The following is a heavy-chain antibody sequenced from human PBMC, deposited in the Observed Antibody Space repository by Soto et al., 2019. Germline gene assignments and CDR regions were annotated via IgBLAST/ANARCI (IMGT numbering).Heavy chain of an antibody. CDR3: AKDLAPPSPRGMWLRPGY. V-gene: IGHV3-23*01. J-gene: IGHJ4*02. CDR2: ISGSGGST. CDR1: GFTFSSYA. D-gene: IGHD5-12*01. Sequence: AGSLRLSCAASGFTFSSYAMSWVRQAPVKVLEWVSAISGSGGSTYYADSVKGRFTISRDNSKNTLYLQMNSLRAEDTAVYYCAKDLAPPSPRGMWLRPGYWGQGTLVTVSS.